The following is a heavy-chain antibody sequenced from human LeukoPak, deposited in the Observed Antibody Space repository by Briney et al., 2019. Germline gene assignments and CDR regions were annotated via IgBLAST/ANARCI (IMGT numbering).Heavy chain of an antibody. D-gene: IGHD3-3*01. CDR2: IKQDGSEK. V-gene: IGHV3-7*01. J-gene: IGHJ4*02. CDR1: GFTFSSYW. CDR3: ARDPSYYDFWSGSDVYYFDY. Sequence: PGGSLRLSCAASGFTFSSYWMSWVRQAPGKGLEWVANIKQDGSEKYYVDSVKGRFTISRDNAKNSLYLQMNSLRAEDTAVYYCARDPSYYDFWSGSDVYYFDYWGQGTLVTVSS.